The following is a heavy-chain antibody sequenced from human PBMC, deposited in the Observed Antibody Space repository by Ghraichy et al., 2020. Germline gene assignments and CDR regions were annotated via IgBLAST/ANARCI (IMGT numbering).Heavy chain of an antibody. J-gene: IGHJ3*02. CDR3: ARTDYDFWSGYYIYAFDI. Sequence: SETLSLTCTVSGGSISSSSYYWGWIRQPPGKGLEWIGSIYYSGSTYYNPSLKIRVTISVDTSKNQFSLKLRSVTAADTAVYYCARTDYDFWSGYYIYAFDIWGQGTMVTVSS. D-gene: IGHD3-3*01. CDR2: IYYSGST. V-gene: IGHV4-39*01. CDR1: GGSISSSSYY.